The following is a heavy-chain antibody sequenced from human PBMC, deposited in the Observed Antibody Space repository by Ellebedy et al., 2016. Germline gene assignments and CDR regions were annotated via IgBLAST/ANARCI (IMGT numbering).Heavy chain of an antibody. CDR3: ARESIRYYYYMDV. V-gene: IGHV1-18*01. CDR2: ISAYNGNT. CDR1: GYTFTRYG. J-gene: IGHJ6*03. Sequence: ASVNVSCXASGYTFTRYGISWVRQAPGQGLEWMGWISAYNGNTNYAQKLQGRVTMTTDTSTSTAYMELRSLRSDDTAVYYCARESIRYYYYMDVWGKGTTVTVSS. D-gene: IGHD5-12*01.